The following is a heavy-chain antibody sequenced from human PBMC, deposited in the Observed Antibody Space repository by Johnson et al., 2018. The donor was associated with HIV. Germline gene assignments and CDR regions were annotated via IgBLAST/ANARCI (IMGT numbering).Heavy chain of an antibody. V-gene: IGHV3-30*03. CDR1: GFTFSSHD. CDR2: ISYDGSNQ. CDR3: ARGKGAAAGLDALDI. D-gene: IGHD6-13*01. J-gene: IGHJ3*02. Sequence: QVQLVESGGGVVRPGGSLRLSCAASGFTFSSHDMHWVRQAPGKGLEWVAVISYDGSNQYCADSVKGRFTISRDNDKKSLYLHVNSLRAEDTAFYYCARGKGAAAGLDALDIWGQGTMVTVSS.